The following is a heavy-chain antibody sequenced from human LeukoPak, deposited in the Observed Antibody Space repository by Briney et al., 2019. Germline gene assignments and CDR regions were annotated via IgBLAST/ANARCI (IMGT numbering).Heavy chain of an antibody. D-gene: IGHD5-24*01. Sequence: PSETLSLTCAVYGGSFSGYYWSWIRQPPGKGLEWIGEINHSGSTNYNPFLKSRVTISVDTSKNQFSLKLSSVTAADTAVYYCAREGRWLRAPQPHRRYYFDHWGQGTLVTVSS. J-gene: IGHJ4*02. CDR3: AREGRWLRAPQPHRRYYFDH. V-gene: IGHV4-34*01. CDR2: INHSGST. CDR1: GGSFSGYY.